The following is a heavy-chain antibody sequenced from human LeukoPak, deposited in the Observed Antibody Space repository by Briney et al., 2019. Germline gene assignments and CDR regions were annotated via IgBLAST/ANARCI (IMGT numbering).Heavy chain of an antibody. V-gene: IGHV3-53*04. J-gene: IGHJ4*02. CDR2: IYSGGTT. D-gene: IGHD5-24*01. CDR3: ARDKGWLQRAYFDY. CDR1: GFTVSSNY. Sequence: GGSLRRSCAASGFTVSSNYMSWVRQAPGKGREWGSVIYSGGTTYYADSVKGRFTISRHNSKRTLYLQMNSLRAEDTAVYYCARDKGWLQRAYFDYWGQGTLVTVSS.